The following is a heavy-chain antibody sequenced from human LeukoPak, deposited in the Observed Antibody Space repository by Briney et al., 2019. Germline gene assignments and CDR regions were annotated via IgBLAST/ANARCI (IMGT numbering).Heavy chain of an antibody. Sequence: SETLSLTCTVSGGSISSSSYYWGWIRQPPGKGLEWIGSIYYSGSTYYNPSLKSRVTISVDTSKNQFSLKLSSVTAADTAVYYCARESGSSSSRRYYFDYWGQGTLVTVSS. D-gene: IGHD6-6*01. CDR3: ARESGSSSSRRYYFDY. CDR2: IYYSGST. CDR1: GGSISSSSYY. J-gene: IGHJ4*02. V-gene: IGHV4-39*07.